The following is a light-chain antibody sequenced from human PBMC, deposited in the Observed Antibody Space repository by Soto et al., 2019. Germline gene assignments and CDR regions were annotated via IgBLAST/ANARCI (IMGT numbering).Light chain of an antibody. CDR3: QQYNDNWT. V-gene: IGKV1-5*03. J-gene: IGKJ1*01. CDR1: QSISSW. Sequence: DIQMTQSPSTLSASVGDRVTITCRASQSISSWLAWYQQKPGKAPKLLIYKASTLQSGVPSRFSGSGSGTEFTLAISSLQPDESATYYCQQYNDNWTFGQGTKV. CDR2: KAS.